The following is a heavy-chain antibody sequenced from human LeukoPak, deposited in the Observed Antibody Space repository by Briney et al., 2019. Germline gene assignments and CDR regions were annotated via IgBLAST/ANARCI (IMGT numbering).Heavy chain of an antibody. CDR1: GYTFTSYY. CDR2: INPSGGST. J-gene: IGHJ5*02. V-gene: IGHV1-46*01. Sequence: ASVNVSCKASGYTFTSYYMHWVRQAPGQGLEWMGIINPSGGSTSYAQKVQGRVTMTRAAFTSTVYMELSSLRPEDTAVYSCARASWFDTWGQGPLVTVSS. CDR3: ARASWFDT.